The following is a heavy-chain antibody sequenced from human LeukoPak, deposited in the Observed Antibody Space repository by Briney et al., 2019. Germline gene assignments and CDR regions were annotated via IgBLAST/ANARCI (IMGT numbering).Heavy chain of an antibody. V-gene: IGHV3-48*03. CDR2: ICDSGRTI. D-gene: IGHD3-22*01. J-gene: IGHJ4*02. CDR1: GFTFSSYE. CDR3: ARDRLGDYDHSGYYDK. Sequence: PGGSLRLSCVVSGFTFSSYEMSWIRQAPGKGLEWVSYICDSGRTIYYADSVKGRFTISRDNAKNSVYLQMNNLRAEDTAVYYCARDRLGDYDHSGYYDKWGQGTLVTVSS.